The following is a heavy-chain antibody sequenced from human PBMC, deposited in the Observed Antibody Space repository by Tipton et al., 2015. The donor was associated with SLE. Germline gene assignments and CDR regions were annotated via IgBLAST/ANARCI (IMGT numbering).Heavy chain of an antibody. CDR2: ISYSGNT. Sequence: LRLSCTVSGGSISTSTYYWGWIRQPPGKGLEWIGSISYSGNTYYNPSLKSRVTISVDTSKNQFSLKLSSVTAADTAVYYCVGYCSGTGCRSPYSYYYMDVWGKGTTVTVSS. CDR3: VGYCSGTGCRSPYSYYYMDV. D-gene: IGHD2-2*03. J-gene: IGHJ6*03. CDR1: GGSISTSTYY. V-gene: IGHV4-39*07.